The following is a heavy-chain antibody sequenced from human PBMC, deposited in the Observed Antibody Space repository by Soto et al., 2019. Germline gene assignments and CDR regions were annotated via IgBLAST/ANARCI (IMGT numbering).Heavy chain of an antibody. V-gene: IGHV1-18*01. D-gene: IGHD2-15*01. J-gene: IGHJ4*02. CDR2: ISAYNGNT. CDR3: AREYCSGGSCYRTPDY. CDR1: GYTFTSYG. Sequence: ASVKVSCKASGYTFTSYGISWVRQAPGQGLEWMGWISAYNGNTNYAQKLQGRVTMTTDTSTSTAYMELRSLRSDDTAVYYCAREYCSGGSCYRTPDYWGQGTLVTVSS.